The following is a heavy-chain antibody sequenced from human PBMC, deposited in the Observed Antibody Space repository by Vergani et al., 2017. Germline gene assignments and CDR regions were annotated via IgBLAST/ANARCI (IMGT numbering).Heavy chain of an antibody. J-gene: IGHJ4*02. Sequence: EVQLVQSGAEVKKPGESLKISCKGSGYSFTNYWIGWVRQMPGKGLGWVGIIYPGDSDTRYSPSFQGQVTISADRSTSTAYLQWPSLQASDTAMFYCARSTPSELDYFDYWGQGTLVTVSS. V-gene: IGHV5-51*03. CDR2: IYPGDSDT. CDR1: GYSFTNYW. D-gene: IGHD1-7*01. CDR3: ARSTPSELDYFDY.